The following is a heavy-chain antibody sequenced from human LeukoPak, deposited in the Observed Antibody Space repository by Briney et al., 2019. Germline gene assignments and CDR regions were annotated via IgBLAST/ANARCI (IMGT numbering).Heavy chain of an antibody. Sequence: GASVKVSCKASGGTFSSYAISWVRQAPGQGLEWMGGIIPIFGTANYAQKFQGRVTITADKSTSTAYMELSSLRSEDTAVYYCARGQTPGIAAAGLGYYYYGMDVWGQGTTVTVSS. J-gene: IGHJ6*02. CDR2: IIPIFGTA. CDR3: ARGQTPGIAAAGLGYYYYGMDV. V-gene: IGHV1-69*06. CDR1: GGTFSSYA. D-gene: IGHD6-13*01.